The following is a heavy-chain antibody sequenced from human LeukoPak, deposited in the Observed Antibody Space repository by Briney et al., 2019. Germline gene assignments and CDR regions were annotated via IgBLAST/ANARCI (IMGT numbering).Heavy chain of an antibody. CDR2: MNPNSGNT. J-gene: IGHJ4*02. CDR1: GYTFTSYD. CDR3: ARDVVRGASDY. D-gene: IGHD3-10*01. V-gene: IGHV1-8*03. Sequence: GASVKVSCKASGYTFTSYDINWVRQATGQGLEWMGWMNPNSGNTGYAQKFQGRVTITRNASISTAYMELSSLRSEDTAVYYCARDVVRGASDYWGQGTLVTVSS.